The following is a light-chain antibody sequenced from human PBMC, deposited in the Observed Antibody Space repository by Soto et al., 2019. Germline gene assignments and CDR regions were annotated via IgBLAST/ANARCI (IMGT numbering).Light chain of an antibody. CDR3: QQYGSSGT. CDR2: GAS. CDR1: QSVSNNY. Sequence: EIVLTQSPGTLSLSPGERATLSCRASQSVSNNYLAWYQQKPGQAPRLLIYGASNRATGIPDRFSGSGSGTGFTFTISRLEPEDFAVYYCQQYGSSGTFGQGTKVEIK. V-gene: IGKV3-20*01. J-gene: IGKJ1*01.